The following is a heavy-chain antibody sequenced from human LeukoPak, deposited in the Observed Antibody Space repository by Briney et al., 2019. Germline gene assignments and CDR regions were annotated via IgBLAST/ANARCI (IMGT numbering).Heavy chain of an antibody. CDR3: SRRPSRSRFDY. Sequence: SETLSLTCTVSGGSISSSSYYWGWIRQPPGKGLEWIGEINHSGSTNYNPSLRSRVTVSVDTSKNQFSLKLSSVTAADTAVYYCSRRPSRSRFDYWGQGALVTVSS. D-gene: IGHD6-19*01. CDR2: INHSGST. CDR1: GGSISSSSYY. J-gene: IGHJ4*02. V-gene: IGHV4-39*07.